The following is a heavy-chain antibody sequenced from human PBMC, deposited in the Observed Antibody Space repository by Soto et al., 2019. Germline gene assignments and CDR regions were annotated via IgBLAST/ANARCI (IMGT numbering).Heavy chain of an antibody. D-gene: IGHD2-2*01. V-gene: IGHV3-21*01. CDR2: ISSSSSYI. Sequence: GGSPGLSCAASGFALNSYSMNWARQAPGKGLEWVSSISSSSSYIYYADSVKGRFTISRDNAKNSLYLQMNSLRAEDTAVYYRARDGLPLDAFDIWGQGTMVTVSS. CDR1: GFALNSYS. J-gene: IGHJ3*02. CDR3: ARDGLPLDAFDI.